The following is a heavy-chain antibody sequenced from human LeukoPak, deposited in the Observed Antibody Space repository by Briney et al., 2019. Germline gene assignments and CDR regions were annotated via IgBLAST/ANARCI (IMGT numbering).Heavy chain of an antibody. D-gene: IGHD3-22*01. CDR1: GGSISSYH. CDR2: IYYSGST. V-gene: IGHV4-59*01. CDR3: ARTNYYDSSGYGGHTKYFDY. Sequence: SETLSLTCTVSGGSISSYHWSWLRQSPGKGLEWIGYIYYSGSTNYNTSLKSRVTISVDTYKKQFSMKLTSVTAADTAVYYCARTNYYDSSGYGGHTKYFDYWGQGTLVTVSS. J-gene: IGHJ4*02.